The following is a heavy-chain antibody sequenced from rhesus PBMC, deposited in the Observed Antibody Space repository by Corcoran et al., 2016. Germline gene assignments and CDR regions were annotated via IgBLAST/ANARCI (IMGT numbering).Heavy chain of an antibody. Sequence: EVQLAESGGGLVQPGGSLGLRWAAPGLVFGSYEMTWVRQAPGKRLESVSFIGGESSYPHYADSVKGRFTISRDNAKNSLSLEMNSLRAEDTAVYYCARAGSFWDLYDYWGQGVQVIVSS. CDR1: GLVFGSYE. V-gene: IGHV3S23*01. CDR3: ARAGSFWDLYDY. CDR2: IGGESSYP. D-gene: IGHD6-25*01. J-gene: IGHJ4*01.